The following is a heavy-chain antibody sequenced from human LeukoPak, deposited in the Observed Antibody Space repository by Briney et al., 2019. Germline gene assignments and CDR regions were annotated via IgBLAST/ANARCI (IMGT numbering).Heavy chain of an antibody. V-gene: IGHV1-18*01. J-gene: IGHJ3*02. CDR2: ISAYNGNT. D-gene: IGHD3-3*01. CDR3: AREPHTIFGVVIGASLSDAFDI. Sequence: GASVKVSCKASGYTFTSYGISWVRQAPGQGLEWMGRISAYNGNTNYAQKLQGRVTMTTDTSTSTAYMELRSLRSDDTAVYYCAREPHTIFGVVIGASLSDAFDIWGQGTMVTVSS. CDR1: GYTFTSYG.